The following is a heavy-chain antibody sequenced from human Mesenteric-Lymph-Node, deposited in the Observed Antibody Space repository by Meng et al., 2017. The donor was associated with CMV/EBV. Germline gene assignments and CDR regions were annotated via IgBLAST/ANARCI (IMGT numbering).Heavy chain of an antibody. Sequence: ETLSLTCAMSGDSVSSNYMSWVRRAPGKGLEWVAIIYSGDNTDYTDSVKGRFDMFRDSFKNTVYLQMDSLRAEDTAVYYCAREKGDYGGYYHYAMDVWGQGTTVTVSS. J-gene: IGHJ6*02. D-gene: IGHD4-23*01. CDR2: IYSGDNT. CDR1: GDSVSSNY. CDR3: AREKGDYGGYYHYAMDV. V-gene: IGHV3-53*01.